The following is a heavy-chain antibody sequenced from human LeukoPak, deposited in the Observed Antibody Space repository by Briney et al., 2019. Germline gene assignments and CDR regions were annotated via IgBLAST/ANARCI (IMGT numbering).Heavy chain of an antibody. CDR2: INPNSGGT. V-gene: IGHV1-2*02. CDR3: ARNTRSGNNWFDP. D-gene: IGHD6-19*01. CDR1: GYTFTGYY. J-gene: IGHJ5*02. Sequence: ASVKVSCKASGYTFTGYYMHWVRQAPGQGLEWMGWINPNSGGTNYAQKFQGRVTMTRDTSISTAYMELSRLRSDDTAVYYCARNTRSGNNWFDPWGQGTLVTFSS.